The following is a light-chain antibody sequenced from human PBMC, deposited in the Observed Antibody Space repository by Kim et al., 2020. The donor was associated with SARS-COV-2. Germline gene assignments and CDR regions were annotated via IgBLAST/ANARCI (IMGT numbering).Light chain of an antibody. CDR3: NSRESSGNNRV. J-gene: IGLJ1*01. CDR2: GKN. CDR1: SLRSYY. Sequence: ALGQTVRITCQGDSLRSYYASWYQQKPGQAPVLVIYGKNNRPSGIPDRFSGSSSGNTASLTITGAQAEDEADYYCNSRESSGNNRVFGTGTKVTVL. V-gene: IGLV3-19*01.